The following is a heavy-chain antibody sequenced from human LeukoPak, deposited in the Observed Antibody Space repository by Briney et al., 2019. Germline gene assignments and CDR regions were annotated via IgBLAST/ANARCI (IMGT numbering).Heavy chain of an antibody. V-gene: IGHV3-7*04. CDR1: GFTFSSSW. D-gene: IGHD3-16*01. CDR3: ARDRAYKSFDY. CDR2: IKPDGSEG. Sequence: GGSLRLSCAASGFTFSSSWMTWVRQAPGKGLEWVATIKPDGSEGSYVDSVKGRFTISRDNAKNSLFLQMISLRAEDTAVYYCARDRAYKSFDYWGQGALATVSS. J-gene: IGHJ4*02.